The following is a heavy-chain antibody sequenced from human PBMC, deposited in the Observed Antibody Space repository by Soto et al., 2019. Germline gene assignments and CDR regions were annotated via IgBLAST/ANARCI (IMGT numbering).Heavy chain of an antibody. CDR3: ARPRGSGSSNWFDP. V-gene: IGHV4-59*08. D-gene: IGHD3-10*01. CDR1: GGSISSYY. Sequence: PSETLSLTCTVSGGSISSYYWSWIRQPPGKGLEWIGYIYYSGSTNYNPSLKSRVTISVDTSKNQFSLKLSSVTAADTAVYYCARPRGSGSSNWFDPWGQGTLVTVSS. CDR2: IYYSGST. J-gene: IGHJ5*02.